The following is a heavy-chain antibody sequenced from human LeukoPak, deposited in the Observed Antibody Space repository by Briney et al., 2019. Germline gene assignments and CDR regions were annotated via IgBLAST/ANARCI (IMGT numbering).Heavy chain of an antibody. J-gene: IGHJ4*02. CDR3: ARDGGSSPPGGDSYGEYYFAY. D-gene: IGHD5-18*01. CDR2: TYYRSKWYN. V-gene: IGHV6-1*01. Sequence: SQTLSLTCAIYGDSVSSNSAAWNWIRQSPSRGLEWLGRTYYRSKWYNDYAVSVKSRITINPDTSKNQFSLQLNSVTPEDTAVYYCARDGGSSPPGGDSYGEYYFAYWGQGTLVTVSS. CDR1: GDSVSSNSAA.